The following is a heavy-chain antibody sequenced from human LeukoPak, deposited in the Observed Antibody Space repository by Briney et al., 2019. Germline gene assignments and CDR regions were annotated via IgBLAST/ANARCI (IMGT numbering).Heavy chain of an antibody. CDR1: GFTFSSYG. CDR2: MYLSGTT. J-gene: IGHJ4*02. D-gene: IGHD3-22*01. CDR3: AGLVGRYSSGLYYYYFDY. Sequence: EPGRSLRLSCAASGFTFSSYGMHWVRQPPGKGLEWIGEMYLSGTTHSNPSVKSRVTISIDKSKNQFFLNLSSVTAADTAVYYCAGLVGRYSSGLYYYYFDYWGQGTLVTVSS. V-gene: IGHV4-4*02.